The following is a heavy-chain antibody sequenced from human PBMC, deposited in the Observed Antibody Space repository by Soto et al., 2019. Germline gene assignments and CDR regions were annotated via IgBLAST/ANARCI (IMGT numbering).Heavy chain of an antibody. V-gene: IGHV3-43*01. CDR2: ISWDGGST. Sequence: GSLRLSCAASGFTLDDYTMHWVRQAPGKGLEWVSLISWDGGSTYYADSVKGRFTISRDNSKNSLYLQMNSLRTEDTALYYCAKDLDYYYYGMDVWGQGTTVTVSS. CDR1: GFTLDDYT. J-gene: IGHJ6*02. CDR3: AKDLDYYYYGMDV.